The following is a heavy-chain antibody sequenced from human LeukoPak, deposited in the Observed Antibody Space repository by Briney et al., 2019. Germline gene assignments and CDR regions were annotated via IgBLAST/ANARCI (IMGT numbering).Heavy chain of an antibody. CDR1: GFTFSSYG. J-gene: IGHJ4*02. CDR3: AKDGEVSWFGPESY. D-gene: IGHD3-10*01. V-gene: IGHV3-30*18. Sequence: GRSLRLSCAASGFTFSSYGMHWVRQAPGKGLVGVALISLDGSNKEYAESVKGRFTISRDSSKNPLYLQMNSLRAEDTAVYYCAKDGEVSWFGPESYWGQGTLVAVSS. CDR2: ISLDGSNK.